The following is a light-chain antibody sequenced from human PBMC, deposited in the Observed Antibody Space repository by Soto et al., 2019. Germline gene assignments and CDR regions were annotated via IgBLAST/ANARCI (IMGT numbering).Light chain of an antibody. CDR3: AAWDDSLNGVV. Sequence: SVLTEPPSASGTPEQRVTISCSGSSSNIGSNTVNWYQQLPGTAPKLLIYSNNQRPSGVPDRFSGSKSGTSASLAISGLQPEDEADYYCAAWDDSLNGVVFGGGTKLTVL. CDR2: SNN. J-gene: IGLJ2*01. CDR1: SSNIGSNT. V-gene: IGLV1-44*01.